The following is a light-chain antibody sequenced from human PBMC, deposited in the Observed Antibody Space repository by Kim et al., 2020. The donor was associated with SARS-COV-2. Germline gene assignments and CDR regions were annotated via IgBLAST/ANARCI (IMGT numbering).Light chain of an antibody. V-gene: IGLV7-43*01. CDR2: STT. Sequence: GTVTLTCASSTGAVTSGYYPNWFQQKPGQAPRALIYSTTNKHSWTPARFSGSLLGGKAALTLSGVQPEDEADYYCLLHCGGTQFWVFVGGTQLTVL. CDR3: LLHCGGTQFWV. J-gene: IGLJ3*02. CDR1: TGAVTSGYY.